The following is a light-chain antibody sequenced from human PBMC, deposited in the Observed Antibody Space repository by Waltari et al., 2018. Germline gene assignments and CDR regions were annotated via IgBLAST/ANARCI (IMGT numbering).Light chain of an antibody. J-gene: IGKJ1*01. CDR3: QHYVRLPAT. Sequence: EIVLTQSPGTLSLSPGERATLSCRASQSVSRTLAWYQQKPGQAPSLLIYAACTRAPGIPDRFRGSGSGTDFSLTISRLEPEDFAVYYCQHYVRLPATFGQGTKVEIK. CDR1: QSVSRT. V-gene: IGKV3-20*01. CDR2: AAC.